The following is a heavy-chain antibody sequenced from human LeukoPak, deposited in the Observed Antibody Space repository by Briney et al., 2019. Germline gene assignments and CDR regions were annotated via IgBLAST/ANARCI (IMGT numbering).Heavy chain of an antibody. J-gene: IGHJ4*02. Sequence: ASVKVSCKASGYTFTGYYMHWVRQAPGQGLEWMGWISAYNGNTNYAQKLQGRVTMTTDTSTSTAYMELRSLRSDDTAVYYCARVKTPYDFWSGYWIKFDYWGQGTLVTVSS. CDR1: GYTFTGYY. V-gene: IGHV1-18*04. CDR3: ARVKTPYDFWSGYWIKFDY. CDR2: ISAYNGNT. D-gene: IGHD3-3*01.